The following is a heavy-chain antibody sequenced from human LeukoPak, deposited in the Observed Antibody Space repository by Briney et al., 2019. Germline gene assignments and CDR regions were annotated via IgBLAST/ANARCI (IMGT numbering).Heavy chain of an antibody. CDR1: GYSFTSYW. CDR3: ARGCSGGSCLGSPNYYYYYGMDV. V-gene: IGHV5-51*01. Sequence: GESLKISCKGSGYSFTSYWIGWVRQMPGKGLEWMGIIYPGDSDTRYSPSFQGQVTISADKSISTAYLRWSSLKASDTAMYYCARGCSGGSCLGSPNYYYYYGMDVWGQETTVTVSS. CDR2: IYPGDSDT. D-gene: IGHD2-15*01. J-gene: IGHJ6*02.